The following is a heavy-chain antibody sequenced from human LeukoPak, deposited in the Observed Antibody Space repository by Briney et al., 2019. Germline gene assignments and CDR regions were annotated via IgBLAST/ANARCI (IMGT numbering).Heavy chain of an antibody. CDR2: IYSGGST. V-gene: IGHV3-66*02. D-gene: IGHD3-22*01. J-gene: IGHJ4*02. Sequence: PWGSLRLSCAASGFTVSSNYMSWARQAPGKVLEWVSVIYSGGSTYYADSVKGRFTISRDNSKNTLYLQMNSLRAEDTAVYYCARDSSGAGYYFDYWGQGTLVTVSS. CDR1: GFTVSSNY. CDR3: ARDSSGAGYYFDY.